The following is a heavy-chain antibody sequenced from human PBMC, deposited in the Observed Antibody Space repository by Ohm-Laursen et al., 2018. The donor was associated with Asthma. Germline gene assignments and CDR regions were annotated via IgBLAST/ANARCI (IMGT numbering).Heavy chain of an antibody. J-gene: IGHJ3*02. D-gene: IGHD3-22*01. CDR1: GGSTSSYY. V-gene: IGHV4-59*01. CDR3: ARVYYYDSSGYPERHDAFDI. CDR2: IYYSGGT. Sequence: GTLSLTCTVSGGSTSSYYWSWIRQPPGKGLEWIGYIYYSGGTNYNPSLKSRVTISVDTSKNQFSLKLSSVTAADTAVYYCARVYYYDSSGYPERHDAFDIWGQGTMVTVSS.